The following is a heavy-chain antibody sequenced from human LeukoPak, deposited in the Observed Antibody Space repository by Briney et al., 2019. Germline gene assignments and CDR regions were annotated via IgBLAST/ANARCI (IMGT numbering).Heavy chain of an antibody. CDR1: GFTLSSYW. Sequence: GGSLRLSCAASGFTLSSYWMSWVCQAPGKGLEWVASIKEGGSEKFYVDSVKVRFTISRDSTKNSLYLQMHSLRAEDTAVYYCAREHHAPVQRYYSDSTSYSAFDVWGQGTMVTVSS. D-gene: IGHD3-22*01. V-gene: IGHV3-7*01. CDR2: IKEGGSEK. J-gene: IGHJ3*01. CDR3: AREHHAPVQRYYSDSTSYSAFDV.